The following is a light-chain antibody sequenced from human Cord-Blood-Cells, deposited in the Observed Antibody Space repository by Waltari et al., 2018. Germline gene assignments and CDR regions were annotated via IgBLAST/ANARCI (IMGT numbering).Light chain of an antibody. Sequence: QSALTQPASVSGSPGQSITISCTGTSSDVGGYNYVSWYHQHPGKAPKHMIYDVSHRPSGVSNRFSGSKSRNTASLTISGLQAEDEADYYCISYTSSSTLVFGGGTKLTVL. CDR1: SSDVGGYNY. J-gene: IGLJ2*01. V-gene: IGLV2-14*01. CDR3: ISYTSSSTLV. CDR2: DVS.